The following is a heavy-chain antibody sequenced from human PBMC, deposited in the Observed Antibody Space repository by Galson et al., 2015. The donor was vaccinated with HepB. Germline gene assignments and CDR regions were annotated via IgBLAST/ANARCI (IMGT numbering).Heavy chain of an antibody. J-gene: IGHJ4*02. CDR3: ARDLWWELPFDY. Sequence: LRLSCAASGFTFSSYSMNWVRQAPGKGLEWVSSISSSSSYIYYADSVKGRFTISRDNAKNPLYLQMNSLRAEDTAVYYCARDLWWELPFDYWGQGTLVTVSS. CDR1: GFTFSSYS. V-gene: IGHV3-21*01. D-gene: IGHD1-26*01. CDR2: ISSSSSYI.